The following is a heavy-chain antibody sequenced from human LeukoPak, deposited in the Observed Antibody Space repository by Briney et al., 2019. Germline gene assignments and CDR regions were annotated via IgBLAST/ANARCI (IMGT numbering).Heavy chain of an antibody. D-gene: IGHD1-20*01. V-gene: IGHV3-43*02. CDR2: ISGDGGST. CDR1: GFTFDDYA. J-gene: IGHJ4*02. CDR3: AKVRSRNWNDDPQIDY. Sequence: GGSLRLSCAASGFTFDDYAMHWVRQAPGKGLEWVSLISGDGGSTYYADSVKGRFTISRDNSKNSLYLQMNSLRTEDTALYYCAKVRSRNWNDDPQIDYWGQGTLVTVSS.